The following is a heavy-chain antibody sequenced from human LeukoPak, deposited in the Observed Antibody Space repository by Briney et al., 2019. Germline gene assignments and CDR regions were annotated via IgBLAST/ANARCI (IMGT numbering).Heavy chain of an antibody. Sequence: SETPSLTCAVYGGSFSGYYWSWIRQPPGKGLEWIGEINHSGSTNYNPSLKSRVTISVDTSKNQFSLKLSSVTAADTAVYYYARGRRFLEWLNNWFDPWGQGTLVTVSS. V-gene: IGHV4-34*01. D-gene: IGHD3-3*01. J-gene: IGHJ5*02. CDR1: GGSFSGYY. CDR3: ARGRRFLEWLNNWFDP. CDR2: INHSGST.